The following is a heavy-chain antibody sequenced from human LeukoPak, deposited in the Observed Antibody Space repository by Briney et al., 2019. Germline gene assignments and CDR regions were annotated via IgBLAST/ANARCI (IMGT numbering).Heavy chain of an antibody. CDR3: ARVVKCSTSCSIDF. CDR1: GGTFNGYY. CDR2: ITPTGGT. Sequence: SETLSLTCAVFGGTFNGYYWSWIRQSPGKGLEWIGEITPTGGTNYNPSLKSRVTISVDTSKKQFALKLSSVTAADTAVYYCARVVKCSTSCSIDFWGQGALVTVSS. V-gene: IGHV4-34*01. J-gene: IGHJ4*02. D-gene: IGHD2-2*01.